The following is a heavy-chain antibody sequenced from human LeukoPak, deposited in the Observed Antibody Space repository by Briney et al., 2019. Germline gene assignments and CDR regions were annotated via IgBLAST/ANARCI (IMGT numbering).Heavy chain of an antibody. CDR2: IKQDTSEI. V-gene: IGHV3-7*01. D-gene: IGHD2-21*02. CDR3: ATDRDNSDWQKRFDS. J-gene: IGHJ4*02. Sequence: GGSLRLSRAASGFTFSTYWMSWYRQAPGKGLEWVGDIKQDTSEINYVGSVRGRFTISRDNAKNSLHLQMNRLRAEDTAVYYCATDRDNSDWQKRFDSWGQGTLVSVSS. CDR1: GFTFSTYW.